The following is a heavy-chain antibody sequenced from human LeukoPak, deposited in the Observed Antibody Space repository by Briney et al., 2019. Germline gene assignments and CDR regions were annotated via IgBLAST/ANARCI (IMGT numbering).Heavy chain of an antibody. J-gene: IGHJ6*04. D-gene: IGHD3-10*02. CDR1: GFTFSSHS. CDR2: ISTSSSYI. Sequence: PGGSLRLSCAASGFTFSSHSMTWVRQAPGKGLEWVSSISTSSSYIYYADSVKGRFTISRDNAKNSLYPQMNSLRAEDTAVYYCAELGITMIGGVWGKGTTVTISS. V-gene: IGHV3-21*01. CDR3: AELGITMIGGV.